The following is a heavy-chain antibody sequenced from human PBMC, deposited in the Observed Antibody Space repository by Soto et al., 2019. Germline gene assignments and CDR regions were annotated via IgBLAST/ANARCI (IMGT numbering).Heavy chain of an antibody. CDR3: ARGFTGYSSGWYEDYYYGMDV. Sequence: ASVKVSCKASGGTFSSYAISWVRQAPGQGLEWMGGIIPIFGTANYAQKFQGRVTITADESTSTACMELSSLRSEDTAVYYCARGFTGYSSGWYEDYYYGMDVWGQGTTVTVSS. CDR1: GGTFSSYA. CDR2: IIPIFGTA. V-gene: IGHV1-69*13. D-gene: IGHD6-19*01. J-gene: IGHJ6*02.